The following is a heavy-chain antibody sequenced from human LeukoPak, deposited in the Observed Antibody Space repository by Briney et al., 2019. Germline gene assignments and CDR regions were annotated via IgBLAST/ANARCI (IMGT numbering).Heavy chain of an antibody. CDR2: IYYSGST. CDR3: ARLTFRWFDP. Sequence: TLSLTCTVSGGSISSGGYFWSWIRQHPGKGLEWIGYIYYSGSTYYNPSLKSRVTISVDTSKNQFSLKLSSVTAADTAVYYCARLTFRWFDPWGQGTLVTVSS. D-gene: IGHD1-14*01. CDR1: GGSISSGGYF. V-gene: IGHV4-31*03. J-gene: IGHJ5*02.